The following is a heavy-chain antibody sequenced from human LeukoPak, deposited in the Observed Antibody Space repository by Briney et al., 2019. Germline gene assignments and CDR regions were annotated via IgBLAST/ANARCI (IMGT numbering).Heavy chain of an antibody. CDR2: IYYSGST. D-gene: IGHD4-17*01. V-gene: IGHV4-31*03. CDR3: ARRISGDYGNWLDP. J-gene: IGHJ5*02. Sequence: PSETLSLTCTVSGVSISSGGYSWSWIRQHPGKGLEWIGYIYYSGSTYYNSSLKSRVTISVDTSKNQFSLKLNSVTATDTAVYYCARRISGDYGNWLDPWGQGTLVTVSS. CDR1: GVSISSGGYS.